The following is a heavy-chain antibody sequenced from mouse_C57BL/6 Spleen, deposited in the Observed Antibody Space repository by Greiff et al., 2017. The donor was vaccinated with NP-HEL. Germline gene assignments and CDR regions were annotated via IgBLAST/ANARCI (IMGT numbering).Heavy chain of an antibody. V-gene: IGHV14-2*01. D-gene: IGHD2-5*01. Sequence: VQLKESGAELVKPGASVKLSCTASGFNFKDYYMHWVKQRTEQGLEWIGRIDPEDGDTKYAPKFKGKATITADTSSNTAYLQLSSLTSEDSAVYYCSTDCSNSYYFDYWGQGTTLTVSS. CDR1: GFNFKDYY. CDR2: IDPEDGDT. J-gene: IGHJ2*01. CDR3: STDCSNSYYFDY.